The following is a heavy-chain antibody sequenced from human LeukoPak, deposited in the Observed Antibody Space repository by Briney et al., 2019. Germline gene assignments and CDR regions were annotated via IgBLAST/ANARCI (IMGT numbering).Heavy chain of an antibody. D-gene: IGHD3-3*01. CDR2: INPNSGGT. J-gene: IGHJ6*03. V-gene: IGHV1-2*02. CDR3: ARDVPLRPTYYDFWSGHSRNMDV. CDR1: GYTLTGYY. Sequence: ASVKVSCKASGYTLTGYYMHWVRQAPGQGLEWMGWINPNSGGTNYAQKFQGRVIMTRDTSISTAYMELSRLRSDDTAVYYCARDVPLRPTYYDFWSGHSRNMDVWGKGTTVTVSS.